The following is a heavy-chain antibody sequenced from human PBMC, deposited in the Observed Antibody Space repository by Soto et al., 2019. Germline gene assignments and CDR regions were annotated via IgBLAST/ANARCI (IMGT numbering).Heavy chain of an antibody. Sequence: QVQLVQSGAEVKKPGASVKVSCKASGYTFASYAISWVRQAPGQGLEWMGWISAYNGNTNYAQKLQXXXTXXTDTSTSTAYMELRSLRSDDTAVYYCARDGPPLFDWGQGTLVSVSS. D-gene: IGHD3-10*02. CDR1: GYTFASYA. J-gene: IGHJ4*02. V-gene: IGHV1-18*01. CDR3: ARDGPPLFD. CDR2: ISAYNGNT.